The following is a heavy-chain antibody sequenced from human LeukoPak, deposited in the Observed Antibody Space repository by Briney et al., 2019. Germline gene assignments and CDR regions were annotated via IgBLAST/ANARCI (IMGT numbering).Heavy chain of an antibody. CDR2: IKQDGSEK. CDR3: AREGYDFWSGYEYNWFDP. J-gene: IGHJ5*02. D-gene: IGHD3-3*01. V-gene: IGHV3-7*03. Sequence: QSGGSLRLSCAASGFTLSSYWMSWVRQAPGKGLEWVANIKQDGSEKYYVDSVKGRFTISRDNAKNSLYLQMNSLRAEDTAVYYCAREGYDFWSGYEYNWFDPWGQGTLVTVSS. CDR1: GFTLSSYW.